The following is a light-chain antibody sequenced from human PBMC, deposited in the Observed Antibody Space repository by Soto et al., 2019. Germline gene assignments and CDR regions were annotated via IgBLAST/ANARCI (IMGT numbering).Light chain of an antibody. CDR1: QSVSSN. CDR3: QQRSNWPPIT. V-gene: IGKV3D-11*02. Sequence: EIVMTQSPATLSVSPGERATLSCRASQSVSSNLAWYQQKPGQAPRLLIYDASNRATGIPARFSGSGPGTDFTLTISSLEPEDFAVYYCQQRSNWPPITFGQGTRLEI. J-gene: IGKJ5*01. CDR2: DAS.